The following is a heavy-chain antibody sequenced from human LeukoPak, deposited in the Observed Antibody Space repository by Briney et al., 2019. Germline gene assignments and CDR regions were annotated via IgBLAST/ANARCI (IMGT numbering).Heavy chain of an antibody. CDR1: GGSFSGYY. CDR2: INHSGST. D-gene: IGHD5-18*01. Sequence: SETLSLTCAVYGGSFSGYYWSWIRQPPGKGLEWIGEINHSGSTNYNPSLKSRVTISVDTSKNQFSLKLSSVTAADTAVYYCARHPGYSYGRYYYYYYMDVWGKGTTVTVSS. CDR3: ARHPGYSYGRYYYYYYMDV. J-gene: IGHJ6*03. V-gene: IGHV4-34*01.